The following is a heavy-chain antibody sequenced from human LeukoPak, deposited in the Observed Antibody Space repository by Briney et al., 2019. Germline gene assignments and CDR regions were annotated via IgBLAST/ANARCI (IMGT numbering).Heavy chain of an antibody. CDR3: ARGPRIYYPFDY. J-gene: IGHJ4*02. CDR2: ISYDGSNK. Sequence: TGGSLRLSCAASGFTFSSYAMHWVRQAPGKGLGWVAVISYDGSNKYYADSVKGRFTISRDNSKNTLYLQMNSLRAEDTAVYYCARGPRIYYPFDYWGQGTLVTVSS. D-gene: IGHD3-22*01. CDR1: GFTFSSYA. V-gene: IGHV3-30-3*01.